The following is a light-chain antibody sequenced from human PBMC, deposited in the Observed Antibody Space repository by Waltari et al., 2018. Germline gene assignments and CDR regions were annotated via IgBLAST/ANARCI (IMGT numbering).Light chain of an antibody. V-gene: IGLV1-47*01. CDR3: AAWDDSLRAVV. Sequence: QSVLTQPPSASGTPGQRVIISCSGSNSHIGTTYVYWYQQLPGTAPKVLIYRNNQRPSRVPDRFSGSKSGTSASLAISGLRSEDEADYYCAAWDDSLRAVVFGGGTKLCVL. J-gene: IGLJ2*01. CDR2: RNN. CDR1: NSHIGTTY.